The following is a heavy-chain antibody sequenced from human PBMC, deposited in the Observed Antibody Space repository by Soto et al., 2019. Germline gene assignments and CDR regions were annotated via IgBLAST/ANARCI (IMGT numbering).Heavy chain of an antibody. CDR3: ASEVSSTDGMDV. D-gene: IGHD2-15*01. CDR1: GDSSVSSSSYY. CDR2: IYYTGNT. V-gene: IGHV4-39*01. J-gene: IGHJ6*02. Sequence: EPLSLTCTVSGDSSVSSSSYYWGWIRQPPGKGLEWIGSIYYTGNTFYSPSFRSRLTISVDTSKSQFSLKLRSVTAADTATYYCASEVSSTDGMDVWGQGTTVTVS.